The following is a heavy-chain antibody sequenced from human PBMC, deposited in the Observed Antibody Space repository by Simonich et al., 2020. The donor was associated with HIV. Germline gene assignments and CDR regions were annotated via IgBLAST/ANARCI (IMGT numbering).Heavy chain of an antibody. J-gene: IGHJ3*02. D-gene: IGHD7-27*01. CDR3: ARAWGDAFDI. CDR1: GFTFSSYW. V-gene: IGHV3-74*01. Sequence: EVQLVESGGGLVQPGGSLRLSCAASGFTFSSYWMHWVRQAPGKGLVWGSRSNSDGSSTSYAASVKGRFTISRDNAKNTLYLQMNSLRAEDTAVYYCARAWGDAFDIWGQGTMVTVSS. CDR2: SNSDGSST.